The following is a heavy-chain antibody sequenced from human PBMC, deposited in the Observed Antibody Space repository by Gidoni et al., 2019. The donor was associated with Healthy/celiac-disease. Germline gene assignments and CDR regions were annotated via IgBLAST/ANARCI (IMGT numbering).Heavy chain of an antibody. D-gene: IGHD6-13*01. Sequence: HVQLVQSGAEVKKPGASVKVSSNVSGYTLTELSLHWVRQAPGQGLEWMGGFDPEDGETIYAQKFQGRVTMTEDTSTDTAYMELSSLRSEDTAVYYCATWVGHGYYYDNWGQGTLVTVSS. CDR2: FDPEDGET. CDR1: GYTLTELS. CDR3: ATWVGHGYYYDN. V-gene: IGHV1-24*01. J-gene: IGHJ4*02.